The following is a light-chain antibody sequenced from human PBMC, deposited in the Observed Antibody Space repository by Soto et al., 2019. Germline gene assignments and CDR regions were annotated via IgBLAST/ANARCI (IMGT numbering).Light chain of an antibody. CDR1: QSAGNF. V-gene: IGKV3-20*01. CDR3: QQHGSSPIT. J-gene: IGKJ5*01. CDR2: YIS. Sequence: EIVMTQSPATLSVSPGETASLSCRASQSAGNFLAWYQQKPGQAPRLLIYYISTRATGIPARFSGSGSGTDFTLTISRLEPEDFAVYYCQQHGSSPITFGQGTRLEI.